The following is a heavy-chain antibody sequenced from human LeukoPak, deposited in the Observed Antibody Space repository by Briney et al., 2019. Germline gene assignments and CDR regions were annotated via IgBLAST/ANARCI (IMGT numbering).Heavy chain of an antibody. CDR3: AKGAGFIRYCSGGSCYSYFDY. J-gene: IGHJ4*02. D-gene: IGHD2-15*01. Sequence: GGSLRLSCAAFGFTFSSYAMSWVRQAPGKGLEWVSAISGSGGSTYYADSVKGRFTISRDNSKNTLYLQMNSLRAEDTAVYYCAKGAGFIRYCSGGSCYSYFDYWGQGTLVTVSS. V-gene: IGHV3-23*01. CDR2: ISGSGGST. CDR1: GFTFSSYA.